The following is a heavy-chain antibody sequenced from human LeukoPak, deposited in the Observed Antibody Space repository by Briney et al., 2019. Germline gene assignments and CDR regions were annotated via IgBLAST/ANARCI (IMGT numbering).Heavy chain of an antibody. J-gene: IGHJ4*02. V-gene: IGHV4-61*02. CDR1: GGSISSGSYY. CDR2: IYTSGST. D-gene: IGHD4-17*01. Sequence: SETLSLTCTVSGGSISSGSYYWSWIRQPAGKGLEWIGRIYTSGSTNYNPSLKSRVTMSADTSKKQFSLKLRSVTAADTAVYYCAREGIYGDYRHWGQGTLVTVSS. CDR3: AREGIYGDYRH.